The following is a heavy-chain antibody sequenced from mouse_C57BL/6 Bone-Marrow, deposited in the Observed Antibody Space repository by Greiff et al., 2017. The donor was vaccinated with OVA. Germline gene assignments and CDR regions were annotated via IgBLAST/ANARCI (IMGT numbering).Heavy chain of an antibody. J-gene: IGHJ1*03. V-gene: IGHV8-12*01. D-gene: IGHD1-1*01. CDR1: GFSLSTSGMG. CDR3: ARVYYYGSSYGYFDV. CDR2: IYWDDDK. Sequence: QVTLKESGPGILQSSQTLSLTCSFSGFSLSTSGMGVSWIRQPSGKGLEWLAHIYWDDDKRYNPSLKSRLTISKDTSRNQVFLKITSVDTADTATYYCARVYYYGSSYGYFDVWGTGTTVTVSS.